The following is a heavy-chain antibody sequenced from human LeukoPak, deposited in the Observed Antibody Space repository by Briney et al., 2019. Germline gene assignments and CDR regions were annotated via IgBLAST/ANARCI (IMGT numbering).Heavy chain of an antibody. CDR1: GGSFSGYY. D-gene: IGHD5-18*01. CDR3: ARGLLQLWLFATVFDY. CDR2: INHSGST. Sequence: KPSETLSLTCAVYGGSFSGYYWSWIRQPPGKGLEWIGEINHSGSTNYNPSLKSRVTISVDTSKNQFSLKLSSVTAADTAVYYCARGLLQLWLFATVFDYWGQGTLVTVSS. V-gene: IGHV4-34*01. J-gene: IGHJ4*02.